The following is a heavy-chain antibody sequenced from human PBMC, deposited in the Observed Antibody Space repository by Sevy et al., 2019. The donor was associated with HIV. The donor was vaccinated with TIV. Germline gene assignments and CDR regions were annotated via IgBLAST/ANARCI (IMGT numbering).Heavy chain of an antibody. CDR1: GFTFSRYW. V-gene: IGHV3-7*01. CDR2: IKHDGSEK. Sequence: GGSLRLSCAASGFTFSRYWMSWVRQTPGKGLEWVANIKHDGSEKYYVDSVKGRFTISRDNAKNSLYLQMNSLRADDTAVYYCARVKDDSSGYRFDYWAREPWSPSPQ. D-gene: IGHD3-22*01. CDR3: ARVKDDSSGYRFDY. J-gene: IGHJ4*02.